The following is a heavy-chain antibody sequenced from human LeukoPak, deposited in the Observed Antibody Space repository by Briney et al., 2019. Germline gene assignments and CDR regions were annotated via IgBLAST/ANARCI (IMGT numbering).Heavy chain of an antibody. CDR3: ARDTYRFDDY. V-gene: IGHV3-7*01. J-gene: IGHJ4*02. CDR2: INEDGSDK. Sequence: GGSLRLSCAASGFTFSSYWMSWVPQAPGKGLEGVASINEDGSDKYDVDSVKGRFTISRDNAKNSLYLQMTSLRAEDTAVYYCARDTYRFDDYWGEGTLVTVSS. CDR1: GFTFSSYW.